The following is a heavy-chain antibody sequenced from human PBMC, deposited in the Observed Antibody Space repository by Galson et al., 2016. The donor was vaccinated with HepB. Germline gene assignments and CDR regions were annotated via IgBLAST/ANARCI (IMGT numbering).Heavy chain of an antibody. D-gene: IGHD2-15*01. CDR3: ARDQAPLPGDY. V-gene: IGHV1-18*01. J-gene: IGHJ4*02. Sequence: SVPVSCKASGSPFPRRGISWGRQAPGQGLEWMGWISAYDGHTNYGQKLQDRLTMTTETSTSTAYMELRSLRSDDTAVYYCARDQAPLPGDYWGQGTLVTVAS. CDR1: GSPFPRRG. CDR2: ISAYDGHT.